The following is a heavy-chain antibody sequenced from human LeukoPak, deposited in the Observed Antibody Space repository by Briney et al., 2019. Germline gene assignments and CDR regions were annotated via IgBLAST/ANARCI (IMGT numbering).Heavy chain of an antibody. D-gene: IGHD3-22*01. J-gene: IGHJ4*02. CDR1: GYTFTSYG. CDR3: ARDRHYYDSSGYFV. Sequence: GASVKVSCKASGYTFTSYGISWVRQAPGQGLEWMGWISAYNGNTNYAQKLQGRITMTTDTSTSTAYMELRSLRSDDTAVYYWARDRHYYDSSGYFVWGQGTLVTVSS. V-gene: IGHV1-18*01. CDR2: ISAYNGNT.